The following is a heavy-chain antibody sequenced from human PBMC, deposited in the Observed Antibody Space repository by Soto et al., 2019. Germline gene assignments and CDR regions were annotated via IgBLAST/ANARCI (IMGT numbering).Heavy chain of an antibody. D-gene: IGHD6-6*01. CDR2: IIPIFGTA. V-gene: IGHV1-69*13. J-gene: IGHJ5*02. CDR1: GGTFSSYA. CDR3: ARDFETGIAARPWFDP. Sequence: SVKVSCKASGGTFSSYAISWVRQAPGQGLEWMGGIIPIFGTANYAQKFQGRVTITADVSTSTAYMELSSLRSEDTAVYYCARDFETGIAARPWFDPWGQGTLVTVSS.